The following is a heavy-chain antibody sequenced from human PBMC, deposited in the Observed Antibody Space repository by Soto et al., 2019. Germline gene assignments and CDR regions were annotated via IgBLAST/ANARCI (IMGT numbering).Heavy chain of an antibody. D-gene: IGHD3-22*01. J-gene: IGHJ4*02. Sequence: EVQVVESGGGLVQPGGSLRLSCAASGFTFSGSWMHWVRQAPGKGLVWVSRINSDGSSTSYADSVKGRFTISRDNAKNTLYLQMNSLRVEDTAVYYCAPGRGYYGQDWGQGTLVTVSS. V-gene: IGHV3-74*01. CDR3: APGRGYYGQD. CDR1: GFTFSGSW. CDR2: INSDGSST.